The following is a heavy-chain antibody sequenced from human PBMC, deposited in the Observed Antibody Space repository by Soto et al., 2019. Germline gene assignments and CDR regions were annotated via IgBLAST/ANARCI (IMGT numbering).Heavy chain of an antibody. CDR3: ARGQGVAGIYYYYGMDV. CDR2: IWYDGSNK. J-gene: IGHJ6*02. Sequence: QVQLVESGGGVVQPGRSLRLSCAASGFTFSSYGMHWVRQAPGKGLEWVAVIWYDGSNKYYADSVKGRFTISRDNSKNTRYLQMNSLRAEDTAVYYCARGQGVAGIYYYYGMDVWGQGTTVTVSS. D-gene: IGHD2-15*01. CDR1: GFTFSSYG. V-gene: IGHV3-33*01.